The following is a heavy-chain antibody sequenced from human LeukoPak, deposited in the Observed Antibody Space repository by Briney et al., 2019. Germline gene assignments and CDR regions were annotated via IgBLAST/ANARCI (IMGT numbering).Heavy chain of an antibody. V-gene: IGHV3-23*01. CDR1: GFTFSSYA. D-gene: IGHD5-18*01. CDR2: ISGSGGST. Sequence: PGGSLRLCCAASGFTFSSYAMKWIRQASGKGLEWVSAISGSGGSTYYADSVKGRFTISRDNSKNTLYLQMNSLRAEDTAVYYCAKTSWIQLWPLDYWGQGTLVTVSS. J-gene: IGHJ4*02. CDR3: AKTSWIQLWPLDY.